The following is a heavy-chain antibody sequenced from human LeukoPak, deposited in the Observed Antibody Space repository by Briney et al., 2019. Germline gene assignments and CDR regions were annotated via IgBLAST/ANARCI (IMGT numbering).Heavy chain of an antibody. J-gene: IGHJ4*02. CDR3: ARDSPIGSSFDY. CDR2: INAGNGNT. D-gene: IGHD6-13*01. CDR1: GYTFTSYA. V-gene: IGHV1-3*01. Sequence: ASVKVSCKASGYTFTSYAMHWVRQAPGQRLEWMGWINAGNGNTKYSQKFQGRVTITRDTSASTAYMELSSLRSEDTAVYYCARDSPIGSSFDYWGQGTLVTVSS.